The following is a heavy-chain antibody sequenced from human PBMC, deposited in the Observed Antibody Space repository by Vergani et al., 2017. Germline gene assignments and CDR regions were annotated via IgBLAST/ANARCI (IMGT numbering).Heavy chain of an antibody. Sequence: QVQLQQWGAGLLKPSETLSLTCAVYGGSFSGYYWSWIRQPPGKGLEWIGEINHSGSTNYNTSLKSRVTISVDTSKNQFSLKLSSVTAADTAVYYCARPTRPSWRLSAFDIWGQGTMVTVSS. J-gene: IGHJ3*02. D-gene: IGHD2-21*02. CDR2: INHSGST. CDR1: GGSFSGYY. CDR3: ARPTRPSWRLSAFDI. V-gene: IGHV4-34*01.